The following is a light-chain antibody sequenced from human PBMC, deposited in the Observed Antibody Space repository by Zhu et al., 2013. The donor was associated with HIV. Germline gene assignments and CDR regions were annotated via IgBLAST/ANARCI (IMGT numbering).Light chain of an antibody. CDR2: DND. CDR1: SSNIGNNY. J-gene: IGLJ2*01. Sequence: QSVLTQPPSVSAAPGQKVTISCSGSSSNIGNNYVSWYQQLPGTAPKLLIYDNDKRPSGIPDRFSGSKSGTSATLGITGLQTGDEADYYCATWDSSLTAVLFGGGTKLTV. CDR3: ATWDSSLTAVL. V-gene: IGLV1-51*01.